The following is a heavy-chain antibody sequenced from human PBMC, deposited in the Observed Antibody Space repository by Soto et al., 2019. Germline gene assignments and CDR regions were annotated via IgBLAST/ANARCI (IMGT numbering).Heavy chain of an antibody. J-gene: IGHJ5*02. V-gene: IGHV4-31*03. CDR2: IYYSAST. CDR1: GGSISSGGYY. CDR3: ARKKIFGRVRWFDP. Sequence: LSLTCTVSGGSISSGGYYWSWIRQHPGKGLEWIGYIYYSASTYYNPSLKSRVTISVDTSKNQFSLKLSSVTAADTAVYYCARKKIFGRVRWFDPWGQGTLVTVSS. D-gene: IGHD3-3*01.